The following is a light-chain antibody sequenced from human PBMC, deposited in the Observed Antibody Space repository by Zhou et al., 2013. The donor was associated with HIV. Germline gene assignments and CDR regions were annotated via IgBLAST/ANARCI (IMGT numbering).Light chain of an antibody. CDR1: QTVATW. J-gene: IGKJ4*01. V-gene: IGKV1-5*03. Sequence: EIQMTQSPSTLSASIGDKVTITCRASQTVATWLAWYQHKEGGXPRLLIHKASQLETVDLGQTSRLTITNLQPDDFATYNCLQSYSTPXTFGEGPRWRS. CDR3: LQSYSTPXT.